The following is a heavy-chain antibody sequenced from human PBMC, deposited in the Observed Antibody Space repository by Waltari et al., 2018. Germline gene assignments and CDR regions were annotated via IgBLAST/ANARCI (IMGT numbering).Heavy chain of an antibody. V-gene: IGHV4-38-2*02. D-gene: IGHD3-22*01. Sequence: QVQLQESGPGLVKPSETLSLTCAVSGYSISSGYYWGWLRQPPGKGLEWIGSIYQRWSTYDNPSLKSRVTISGDTSKNQFSLKLSSVTAADTAVYYCARDRDYYDSSGYSNWFDPWGQGTLVTVSS. J-gene: IGHJ5*02. CDR1: GYSISSGYY. CDR2: IYQRWST. CDR3: ARDRDYYDSSGYSNWFDP.